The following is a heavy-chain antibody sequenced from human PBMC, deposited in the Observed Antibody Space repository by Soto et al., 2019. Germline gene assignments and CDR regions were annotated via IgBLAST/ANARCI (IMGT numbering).Heavy chain of an antibody. D-gene: IGHD2-21*02. CDR3: AKDRVSYCGGACYSDFDC. CDR1: GFTFSSYS. V-gene: IGHV3-30-3*01. Sequence: QVQLVESGGGVVQPGRSLRLSCAASGFTFSSYSMHWVHQAPGKGLEWVSLISYDGSNQNYADSVKGRFTISRDNSKNTLYLQMNSLRAEDTAVYYCAKDRVSYCGGACYSDFDCWGQGSLVTVSS. CDR2: ISYDGSNQ. J-gene: IGHJ4*02.